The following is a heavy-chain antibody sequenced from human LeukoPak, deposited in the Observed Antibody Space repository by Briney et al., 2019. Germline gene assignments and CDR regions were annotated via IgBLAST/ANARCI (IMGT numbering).Heavy chain of an antibody. J-gene: IGHJ5*02. D-gene: IGHD6-13*01. CDR3: ARAFFSSTGPYGGNWFDP. Sequence: SETLSRTCTVSGYSISSGYYWGWIRQPPGKGLEWIGSIYHSGSTYYNPSLKSRVTISVDTSKNQFSLKLSSVTAADTAVYYCARAFFSSTGPYGGNWFDPWGQGTLVTVSS. CDR2: IYHSGST. CDR1: GYSISSGYY. V-gene: IGHV4-38-2*02.